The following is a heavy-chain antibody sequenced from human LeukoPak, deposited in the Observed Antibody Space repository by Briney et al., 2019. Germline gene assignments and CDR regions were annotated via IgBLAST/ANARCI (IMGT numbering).Heavy chain of an antibody. CDR2: IYYTGTT. D-gene: IGHD4-11*01. V-gene: IGHV4-59*08. CDR3: ARLHYSKDGISRPSMDV. Sequence: SETLSLTCTVSGGSITTYYWSWIRQPPGKRLEWMGYIYYTGTTNYNLSFKSRVTISVDTSKNQFSLRVNSVTDADTAVYYCARLHYSKDGISRPSMDVWGRGTTVIVSS. J-gene: IGHJ6*03. CDR1: GGSITTYY.